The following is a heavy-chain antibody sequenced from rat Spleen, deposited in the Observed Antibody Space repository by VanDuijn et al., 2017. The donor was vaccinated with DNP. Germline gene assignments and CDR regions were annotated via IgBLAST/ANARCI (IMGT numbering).Heavy chain of an antibody. J-gene: IGHJ3*01. Sequence: EVQLVESGGGLLQPGRSLKLSCAASGFTFSSYDMAWVRQAPSKGMELVASVNTGGGITYYRDSVKGRFIVSRDNAKSTLDLQMDSLRSEDTATYYCVRRGGKGLFSKWGQGTLVTVSS. CDR2: VNTGGGIT. D-gene: IGHD3-1*01. V-gene: IGHV5-25*01. CDR1: GFTFSSYD. CDR3: VRRGGKGLFSK.